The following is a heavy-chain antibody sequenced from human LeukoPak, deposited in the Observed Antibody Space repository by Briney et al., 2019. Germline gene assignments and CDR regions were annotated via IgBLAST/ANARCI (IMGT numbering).Heavy chain of an antibody. D-gene: IGHD3-16*01. Sequence: GGSLRLSCAASGFAFSSYSMNWVRQAPGKGLEWVSSISSGSSFKYYADSVKGRFTISRDNAKNSLYLQMSSLRAEDTAVYYCARRMITFGGVITFDYWGQGTLVTVSS. CDR2: ISSGSSFK. CDR1: GFAFSSYS. J-gene: IGHJ4*02. V-gene: IGHV3-21*01. CDR3: ARRMITFGGVITFDY.